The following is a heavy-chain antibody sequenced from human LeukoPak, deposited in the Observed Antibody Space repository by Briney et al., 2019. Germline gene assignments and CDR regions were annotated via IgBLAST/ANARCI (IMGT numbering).Heavy chain of an antibody. Sequence: SETLSLTCTVSGGSISSGDYYWSWIRQPPGTGLEWIGYIYYSGSTYYNPSLKSRVTISADTSKNQFSLKLSSVTAADTAVYYCARVVVVVPAAIVYAFDIWGQGTMVTVSS. CDR2: IYYSGST. D-gene: IGHD2-2*01. CDR3: ARVVVVVPAAIVYAFDI. CDR1: GGSISSGDYY. V-gene: IGHV4-30-4*01. J-gene: IGHJ3*02.